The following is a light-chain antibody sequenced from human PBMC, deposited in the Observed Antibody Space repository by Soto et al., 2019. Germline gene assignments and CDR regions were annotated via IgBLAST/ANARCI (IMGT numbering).Light chain of an antibody. V-gene: IGKV1-33*01. CDR3: QQYDNLPPFT. CDR1: QDIRTS. CDR2: GAS. J-gene: IGKJ3*01. Sequence: DIQMTQSPSSLSASVGARGSITCQASQDIRTSLRWFQQKPGRAPKLLIYGASNLETGVPSRFRGSGSGTDFTFTISSLQPEDIATYYCQQYDNLPPFTFGPGTKVDIK.